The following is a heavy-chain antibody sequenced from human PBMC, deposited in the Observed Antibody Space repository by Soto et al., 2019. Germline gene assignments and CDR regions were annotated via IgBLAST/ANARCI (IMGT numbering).Heavy chain of an antibody. D-gene: IGHD2-8*01. J-gene: IGHJ5*02. V-gene: IGHV4-31*03. Sequence: QVQLQESGPGLLKPSQTLSLTCTVSGGSISSGGYYWIWIRQHPAKGLEWIGYIYYSGSTHYNPSPKSRVAMSVDTPKNQFSLKLNSVTAADTAVYYCARGLMAFDPWGQGPLVTVSS. CDR1: GGSISSGGYY. CDR2: IYYSGST. CDR3: ARGLMAFDP.